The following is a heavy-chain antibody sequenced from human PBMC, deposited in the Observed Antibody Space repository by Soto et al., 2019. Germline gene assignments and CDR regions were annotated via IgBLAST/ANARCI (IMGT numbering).Heavy chain of an antibody. J-gene: IGHJ5*02. Sequence: QVQLQESGPGLVKPSMTLSLSCTVSGASMNSGDFYWSWIRQPPGKGLEWIGYIRNSGSTSYNPSLKSRVIMSVDTSKNHFFLKVTSVTVADTAVYYCASGATWGQGTLVIVSS. CDR1: GASMNSGDFY. D-gene: IGHD1-26*01. CDR2: IRNSGST. CDR3: ASGAT. V-gene: IGHV4-30-4*01.